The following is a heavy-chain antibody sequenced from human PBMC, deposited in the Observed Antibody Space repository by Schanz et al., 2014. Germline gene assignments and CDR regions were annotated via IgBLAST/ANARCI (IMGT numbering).Heavy chain of an antibody. CDR2: ISGSSENT. Sequence: EMQLLESGGGLAQPGGSLRLSCAASGFKFTDYAMTWVRQAPGKGLEWVATISGSSENTYYADSVKGRVTISRDNSRNAMYLQMNNLRAEGPAVYYCVKDLQRELLRDDHYYGMDVWGQGTTVTVSS. CDR3: VKDLQRELLRDDHYYGMDV. V-gene: IGHV3-23*01. CDR1: GFKFTDYA. D-gene: IGHD1-26*01. J-gene: IGHJ6*02.